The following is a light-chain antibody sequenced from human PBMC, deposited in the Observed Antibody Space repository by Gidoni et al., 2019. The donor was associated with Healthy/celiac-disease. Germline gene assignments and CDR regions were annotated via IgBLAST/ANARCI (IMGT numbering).Light chain of an antibody. CDR3: QQYGSSPPGVT. Sequence: EIVLTQSAGTQSLSPGERATLSCRASQSVSSSYLAWYPQKPGQAPRLLSYGASSRATGIPDRFSGSGSGTDFTLTISRLEPEDFAVYYCQQYGSSPPGVTFGGGTKVEIK. V-gene: IGKV3-20*01. J-gene: IGKJ4*01. CDR2: GAS. CDR1: QSVSSSY.